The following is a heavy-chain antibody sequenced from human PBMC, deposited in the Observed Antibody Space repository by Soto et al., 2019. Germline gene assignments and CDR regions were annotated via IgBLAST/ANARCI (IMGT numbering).Heavy chain of an antibody. CDR3: AKDSQYSRSGPPPGG. D-gene: IGHD3-10*01. CDR1: GYTFTTYD. J-gene: IGHJ4*02. CDR2: MNPNRTNK. V-gene: IGHV1-8*01. Sequence: ASVKVSCKASGYTFTTYDINWVRQAPGQGLEWMGWMNPNRTNKGYAEKFQGRVTMTRGTSISTAYMELSSLRYATTAVYYCAKDSQYSRSGPPPGGWGQGTLVTVSS.